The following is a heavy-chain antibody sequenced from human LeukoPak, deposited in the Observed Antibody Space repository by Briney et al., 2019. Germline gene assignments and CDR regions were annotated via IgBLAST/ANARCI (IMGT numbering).Heavy chain of an antibody. D-gene: IGHD3-10*01. V-gene: IGHV4-4*09. Sequence: PSETLSLTCTVPGDHITSNYWTWIRQPPGKRLEWLVYTSASGDTNYNPSLKSRVTISLDTSKNQFSLKLSSVTAEDTAVYYCARLRGRGASEISPSFDPGGREP. CDR2: TSASGDT. J-gene: IGHJ5*02. CDR3: ARLRGRGASEISPSFDP. CDR1: GDHITSNY.